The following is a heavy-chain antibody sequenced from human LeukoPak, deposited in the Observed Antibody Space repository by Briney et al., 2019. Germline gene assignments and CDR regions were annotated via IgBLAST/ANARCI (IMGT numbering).Heavy chain of an antibody. V-gene: IGHV3-53*01. CDR1: GFTVSSNY. CDR2: IYSGGRT. J-gene: IGHJ3*02. Sequence: GSLILSCAASGFTVSSNYMSWVRQAPGKGLEWVSVIYSGGRTYYADSVKGRFTISRDNSKNTLYLQMNSLRAEDTAVYYCARYCSSTSCPSGAFDIWGQGTMVTVSS. D-gene: IGHD2-2*01. CDR3: ARYCSSTSCPSGAFDI.